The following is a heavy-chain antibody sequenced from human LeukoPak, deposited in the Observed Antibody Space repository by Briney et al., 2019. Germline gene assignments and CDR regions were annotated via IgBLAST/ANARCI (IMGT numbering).Heavy chain of an antibody. D-gene: IGHD6-19*01. V-gene: IGHV3-7*05. CDR3: ARGQGWLVDY. J-gene: IGHJ4*02. CDR2: IKQDGSEK. Sequence: GDSLRLSCTASGFTFSSNWMTWVRQAPGKGLEWVANIKQDGSEKYYVDSVKGRFTISRDNAKNALHLQMNSLRAEDTAVYYCARGQGWLVDYWGQGTLVTVSS. CDR1: GFTFSSNW.